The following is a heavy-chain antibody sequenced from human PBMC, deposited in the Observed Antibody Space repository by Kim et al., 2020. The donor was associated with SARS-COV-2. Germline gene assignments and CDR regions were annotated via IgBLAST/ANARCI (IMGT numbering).Heavy chain of an antibody. Sequence: ASVKVSCKASGYTFTNNAISWVRQAPGQGLEWMGWIYTDTGNPTYAQAFTRRFVFSVDTSVTTAYLQISSLEAEDTALYYCARVICGTYRYTDSWGQGTLVTVSS. D-gene: IGHD3-16*02. CDR3: ARVICGTYRYTDS. CDR1: GYTFTNNA. J-gene: IGHJ4*02. CDR2: IYTDTGNP. V-gene: IGHV7-4-1*02.